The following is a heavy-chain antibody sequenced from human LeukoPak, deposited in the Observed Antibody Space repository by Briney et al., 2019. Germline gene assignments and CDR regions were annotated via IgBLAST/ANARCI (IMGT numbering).Heavy chain of an antibody. D-gene: IGHD3-10*01. V-gene: IGHV4-39*01. CDR1: GGSISSSSYY. CDR3: ARGLLWFGELLEYYFDY. Sequence: PSETLSLTCTVSGGSISSSSYYWGWIRQPPGKGLEWIGSIYYSGSTYYNPSLKSRVTISVDTSKNQFSLKLSSVTAADTAVYYCARGLLWFGELLEYYFDYWGQGTLVTVSS. CDR2: IYYSGST. J-gene: IGHJ4*02.